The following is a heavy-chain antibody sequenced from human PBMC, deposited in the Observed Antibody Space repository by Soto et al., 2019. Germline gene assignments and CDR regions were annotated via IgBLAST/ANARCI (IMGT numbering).Heavy chain of an antibody. D-gene: IGHD5-18*01. CDR2: IYYSGST. CDR3: ARVSGYSYGWYFDY. V-gene: IGHV4-59*01. Sequence: PSETLSLTCTVSGGSISSYYWSWIRPPPGKGLEWIGYIYYSGSTNYNPSLKSRVTISVDTSKNQFSLKLSSVTAADTAVYYCARVSGYSYGWYFDYWGQGTLVTVSS. J-gene: IGHJ4*02. CDR1: GGSISSYY.